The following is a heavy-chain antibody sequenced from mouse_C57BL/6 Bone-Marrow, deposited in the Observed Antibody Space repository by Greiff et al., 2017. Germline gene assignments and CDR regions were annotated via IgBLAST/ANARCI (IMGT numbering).Heavy chain of an antibody. J-gene: IGHJ3*01. V-gene: IGHV1-15*01. CDR3: AREQLRLQAWFAY. D-gene: IGHD3-2*02. CDR1: GYTFTDYE. CDR2: IDPETGGT. Sequence: QVQLKQSGAELVRPGASVTLSCKASGYTFTDYEMHWVKQTPVHGLEWIGAIDPETGGTAYNQKFKGKAILTADKSSSTAYMQLSSLTSEDSAVYYCAREQLRLQAWFAYWGQGTLVTVSA.